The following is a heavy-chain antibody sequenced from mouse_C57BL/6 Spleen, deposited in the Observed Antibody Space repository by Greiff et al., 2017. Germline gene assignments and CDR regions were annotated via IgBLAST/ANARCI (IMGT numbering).Heavy chain of an antibody. CDR2: IYPRSGNT. V-gene: IGHV1-81*01. CDR1: GYTFTSYG. J-gene: IGHJ3*01. Sequence: QVQLQQSGAELARPGASVKLSCKASGYTFTSYGISWVKQRTGQGLEWIGEIYPRSGNTYYNEKFKGKATLTADKSSSTAYMELRSLTSEDSAVYFCASPITTVVDVGFAYWGQGTLVTVSA. D-gene: IGHD1-1*01. CDR3: ASPITTVVDVGFAY.